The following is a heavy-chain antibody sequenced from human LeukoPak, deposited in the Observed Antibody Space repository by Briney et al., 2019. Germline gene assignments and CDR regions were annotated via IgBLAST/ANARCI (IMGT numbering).Heavy chain of an antibody. Sequence: SQTLSLTCTVSGGSISSGSYYWSWIRQPAGKGLEWIGRIYTSGSTNYNPSLKSRVTISVDTSKNQFSLKLSSVTAADTAVYYCARRYYYYMDVWGKGTTVTVSS. V-gene: IGHV4-61*02. CDR1: GGSISSGSYY. CDR3: ARRYYYYMDV. J-gene: IGHJ6*03. CDR2: IYTSGST.